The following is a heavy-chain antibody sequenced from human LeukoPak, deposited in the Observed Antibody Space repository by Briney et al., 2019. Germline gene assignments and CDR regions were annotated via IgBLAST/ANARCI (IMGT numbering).Heavy chain of an antibody. CDR1: GFTFSSYA. V-gene: IGHV3-30-3*01. J-gene: IGHJ3*02. Sequence: PGGSLRLSCAASGFTFSSYAMHWVRQAPGKGLEWVAVISYDGSNKYYADSVKGRFTISRDNAKNSLYLQMNSLTAEDTAVFYCARDRPPFSWNDVEGFDIWGQGTMVTVSS. D-gene: IGHD1-1*01. CDR2: ISYDGSNK. CDR3: ARDRPPFSWNDVEGFDI.